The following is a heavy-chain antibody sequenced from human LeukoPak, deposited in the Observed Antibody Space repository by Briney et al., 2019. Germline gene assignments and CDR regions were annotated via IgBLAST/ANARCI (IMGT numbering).Heavy chain of an antibody. CDR1: GFTFSTYW. J-gene: IGHJ4*02. V-gene: IGHV3-7*01. D-gene: IGHD2-15*01. CDR3: ARDYTYSTGGTYYDRFDY. CDR2: INQDGNKN. Sequence: GGSLRLSFAASGFTFSTYWMTWVRQAPGKGLEWVANINQDGNKNYYLDSVKGRFTISRDNAKNSLYLQMNSLRAEDTAVYYCARDYTYSTGGTYYDRFDYWGQGTLVTVSS.